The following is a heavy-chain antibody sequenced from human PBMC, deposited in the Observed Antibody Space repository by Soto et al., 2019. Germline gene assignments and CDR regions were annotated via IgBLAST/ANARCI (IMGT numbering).Heavy chain of an antibody. V-gene: IGHV1-69*01. CDR3: ARDQVNYDFWSGSYGMDV. J-gene: IGHJ6*02. CDR2: IIPIFGTA. D-gene: IGHD3-3*01. Sequence: VRQAPGPGLEWMGGIIPIFGTANYAQKFQGRVTITADESTSTAYMELSSLRSEDTAVYYCARDQVNYDFWSGSYGMDVWGQGTTVTVSS.